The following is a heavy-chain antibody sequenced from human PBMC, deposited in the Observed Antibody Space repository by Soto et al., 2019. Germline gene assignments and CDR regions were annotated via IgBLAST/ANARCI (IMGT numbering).Heavy chain of an antibody. CDR1: GFTLSDYW. J-gene: IGHJ4*02. V-gene: IGHV3-7*01. CDR3: ARDGGKVYFDN. Sequence: EVLLVESGGGVFQPGGSLRLSCAVSGFTLSDYWMHWVRQAPGRGLEWVANIGRDGSEEYYVESAKGRFTISRDNAKKLLYLQMHSLRAEDTGVYYCARDGGKVYFDNWGQGALVTVSS. D-gene: IGHD2-15*01. CDR2: IGRDGSEE.